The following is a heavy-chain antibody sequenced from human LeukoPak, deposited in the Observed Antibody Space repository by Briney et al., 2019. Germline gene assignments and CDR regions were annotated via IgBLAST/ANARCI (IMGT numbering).Heavy chain of an antibody. CDR2: IYSGGST. CDR3: AKGHYDSWSGFYGIWY. V-gene: IGHV3-53*01. J-gene: IGHJ4*02. CDR1: GFTVTRNY. Sequence: PGGSLSLSCAASGFTVTRNYMSWVRQAPGKGLEWVSVIYSGGSTYYADSVKGRFTISRDNSKNTLYLQMNSLRGDDTAVYYCAKGHYDSWSGFYGIWYWGQGTLVTVSS. D-gene: IGHD3-3*01.